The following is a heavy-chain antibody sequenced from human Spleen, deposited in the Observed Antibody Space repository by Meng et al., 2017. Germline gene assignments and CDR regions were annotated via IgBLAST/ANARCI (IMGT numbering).Heavy chain of an antibody. J-gene: IGHJ4*02. CDR3: ARQVGDSGYDHEPYYFDY. Sequence: GESLKISCKGSGYSFTSYWIGWVRQMPGKGLEWMGIIYPGDSDTRYSPSFQGQVTISADKSISTAYLQWSSLKASDTAMYYCARQVGDSGYDHEPYYFDYWGQGTLVTVSS. D-gene: IGHD5-12*01. CDR2: IYPGDSDT. CDR1: GYSFTSYW. V-gene: IGHV5-51*01.